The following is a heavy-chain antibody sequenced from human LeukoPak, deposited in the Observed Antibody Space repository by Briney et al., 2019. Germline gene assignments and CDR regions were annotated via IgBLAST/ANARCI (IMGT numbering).Heavy chain of an antibody. J-gene: IGHJ4*02. CDR1: GYTFSDYG. Sequence: ASVKVSCKASGYTFSDYGVTWVRQAPGQGLEWMGWISVSSGTTTYAEVFQGRLTLTTDASTNTAFMDLTSLTSDDTAVYYCARDVSRGYMDYWGQGSLFTVAS. CDR2: ISVSSGTT. CDR3: ARDVSRGYMDY. V-gene: IGHV1-18*01.